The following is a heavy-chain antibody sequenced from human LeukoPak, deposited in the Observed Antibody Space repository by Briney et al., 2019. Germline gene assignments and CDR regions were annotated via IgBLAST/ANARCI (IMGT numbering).Heavy chain of an antibody. J-gene: IGHJ4*02. CDR2: ISGSGGGT. CDR1: GITLSNYG. CDR3: AKRGVVIRVILVGFHKEAYYFDS. Sequence: PGGSLRLSCAVSGITLSNYGMSWVRQAPGKGLEWVAGISGSGGGTNHADSVKGRFTISRDNPKNPLYLQMNSLRAEDTAVYFCAKRGVVIRVILVGFHKEAYYFDSWGQGALVTVSS. V-gene: IGHV3-23*01. D-gene: IGHD3-22*01.